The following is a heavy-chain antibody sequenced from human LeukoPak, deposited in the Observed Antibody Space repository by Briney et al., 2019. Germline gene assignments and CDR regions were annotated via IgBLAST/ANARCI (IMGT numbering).Heavy chain of an antibody. D-gene: IGHD7-27*01. Sequence: GGSLRLSCAASGFMFSSNWMSWVRQAPGKGLEWVSTITTSDGNTYYADSVKGRFTVSRDNSKNTLFLQMNSLRAEDTAVYYCARDLAWGGYWGQGTLVTVSS. V-gene: IGHV3-23*01. CDR3: ARDLAWGGY. CDR1: GFMFSSNW. J-gene: IGHJ4*02. CDR2: ITTSDGNT.